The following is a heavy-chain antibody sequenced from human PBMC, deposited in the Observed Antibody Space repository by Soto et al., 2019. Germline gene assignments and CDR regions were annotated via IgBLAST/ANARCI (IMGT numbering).Heavy chain of an antibody. CDR2: IYYSGST. CDR1: GGSISSGGYY. V-gene: IGHV4-31*03. J-gene: IGHJ5*02. CDR3: ARAPGPHWFDP. Sequence: SETLSLTCTVSGGSISSGGYYWSWIRHHPGKGLEWIGYIYYSGSTYYNPSLKSRVTISVDTSKNQFSLKLSSVTAADTAVYYCARAPGPHWFDPWGQGTLVTVSS.